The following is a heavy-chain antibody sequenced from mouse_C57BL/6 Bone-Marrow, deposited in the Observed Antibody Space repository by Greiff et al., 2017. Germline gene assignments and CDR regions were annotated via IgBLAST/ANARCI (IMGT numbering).Heavy chain of an antibody. CDR1: GYAFSSYW. J-gene: IGHJ2*01. Sequence: QVQLQQSGAELVKPGASVKISCKASGYAFSSYWMNWVKQRPGKGLEWIGQIYPGDGDTNYNGKFKGKATLTADKSSSTAYMQLSSLTSEDSAVYFCARSGNWANFDYWGQGTTLTVSS. V-gene: IGHV1-80*01. CDR3: ARSGNWANFDY. CDR2: IYPGDGDT. D-gene: IGHD4-1*01.